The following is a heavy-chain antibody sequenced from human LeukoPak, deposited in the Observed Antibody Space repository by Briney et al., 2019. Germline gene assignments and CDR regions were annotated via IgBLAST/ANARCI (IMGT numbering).Heavy chain of an antibody. V-gene: IGHV3-15*01. Sequence: GGSLRISCAASGFTFINAWMSWVRQAPGKGLEWVGHVRGKTDGGTTDYAAPVKGRFTISKDDSENTLYLQINSLKTIGMSLYYCTTRGPPSGWGGGSCDFWGQGTLVTVSS. CDR2: VRGKTDGGTT. CDR1: GFTFINAW. CDR3: TTRGPPSGWGGGSCDF. D-gene: IGHD6-19*01. J-gene: IGHJ4*02.